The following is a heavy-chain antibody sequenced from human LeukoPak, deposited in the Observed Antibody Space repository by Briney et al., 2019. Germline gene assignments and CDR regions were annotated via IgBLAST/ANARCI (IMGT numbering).Heavy chain of an antibody. CDR1: GGSFSGYY. J-gene: IGHJ5*02. CDR3: ARDLALYDFWSGYYGSDWFDP. CDR2: INHSGST. Sequence: SETLSLTCAVYGGSFSGYYWSWIRQPPGKGLEWIGEINHSGSTNYNPSLKSRVTISVDKSKNQFSLKLSSVTAADTAVYYCARDLALYDFWSGYYGSDWFDPWGQGTLVTVSS. D-gene: IGHD3-3*01. V-gene: IGHV4-34*01.